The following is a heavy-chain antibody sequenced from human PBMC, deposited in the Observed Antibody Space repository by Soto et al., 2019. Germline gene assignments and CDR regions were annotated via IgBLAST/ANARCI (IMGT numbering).Heavy chain of an antibody. CDR2: ISGSGGST. Sequence: GGSLRLCCAASGFTFSSYAMSWVRQAPGKGLEWVSAISGSGGSTYYADSVKGRFTISRDNSKNTLYLQMNSLRAEDTAVYYCAKDSPVVVVVYYFDYWGQGTQVTVSS. D-gene: IGHD2-15*01. V-gene: IGHV3-23*01. J-gene: IGHJ4*02. CDR3: AKDSPVVVVVYYFDY. CDR1: GFTFSSYA.